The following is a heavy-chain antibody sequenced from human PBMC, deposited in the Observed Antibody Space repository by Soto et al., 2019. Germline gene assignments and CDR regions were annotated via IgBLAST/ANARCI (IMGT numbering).Heavy chain of an antibody. Sequence: EVQLLESGGGLVQPGGSLRLSCAASGFTFSSYAMSWVRQAPGKGLEWVSAISGSGGSTYYADSVKGRFTISRDNSKNTLYLQMNRLIAEDTAVYYCAKDGGTNDFRSGYYPTLDYWGQGTLVTVSS. J-gene: IGHJ4*02. CDR3: AKDGGTNDFRSGYYPTLDY. CDR1: GFTFSSYA. V-gene: IGHV3-23*01. CDR2: ISGSGGST. D-gene: IGHD3-3*01.